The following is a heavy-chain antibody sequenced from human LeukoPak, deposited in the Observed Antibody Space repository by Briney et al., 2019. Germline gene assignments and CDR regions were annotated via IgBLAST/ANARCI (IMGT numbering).Heavy chain of an antibody. CDR2: INPNSGGT. CDR1: GYTFTGYY. D-gene: IGHD2-2*02. J-gene: IGHJ5*02. V-gene: IGHV1-2*02. CDR3: ARGGLRGYCSSTSCYNWFDP. Sequence: ASVKVSCKASGYTFTGYYMHWVRQAPGQGLEWMGWINPNSGGTNYAQKFQGRVTMTRDTSISTAYMELSRLRSDDTAVYYCARGGLRGYCSSTSCYNWFDPWGQGTLVTVSS.